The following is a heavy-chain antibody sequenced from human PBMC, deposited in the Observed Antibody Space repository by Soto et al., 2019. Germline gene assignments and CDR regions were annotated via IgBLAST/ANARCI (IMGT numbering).Heavy chain of an antibody. J-gene: IGHJ5*02. CDR3: ARGDYDYIWGSYRYKFFPWFDP. V-gene: IGHV1-18*01. CDR2: ISAYNGNT. CDR1: GYTFTSYG. D-gene: IGHD3-16*02. Sequence: GASVKVSCEASGYTFTSYGISWVRQAPGQGLEWMGWISAYNGNTNYAQKLQGRVTMTTDTSTSTAYMELRSLRSDDTAVYYCARGDYDYIWGSYRYKFFPWFDPWGQGTLVTVSS.